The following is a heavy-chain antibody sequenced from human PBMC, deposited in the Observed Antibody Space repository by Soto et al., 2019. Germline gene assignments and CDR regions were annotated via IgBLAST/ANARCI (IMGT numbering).Heavy chain of an antibody. Sequence: PSETLSLTCAVYGGSFSGYYWSWSRQRPGKGLEWIGEIYYSGSTYYNPSLKSRVTISVDTSKNQFSLKLSSVTAADTAVYYCARDKGLERLRVYYYYMDVWGKGTTVTVSS. V-gene: IGHV4-34*09. CDR1: GGSFSGYY. CDR3: ARDKGLERLRVYYYYMDV. CDR2: IYYSGST. D-gene: IGHD1-1*01. J-gene: IGHJ6*03.